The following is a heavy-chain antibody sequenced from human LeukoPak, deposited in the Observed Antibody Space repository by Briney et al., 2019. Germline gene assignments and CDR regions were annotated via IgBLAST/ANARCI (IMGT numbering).Heavy chain of an antibody. J-gene: IGHJ4*02. CDR3: AKAPLTGIYDY. CDR2: ISGNGGGT. D-gene: IGHD5-12*01. Sequence: GGSLRLSCAASAFTFSSYWMHWVRQAPGKGLEWVSSISGNGGGTYYADSVKGRFTISGDNSKNTVFLQMNSLRVEDTAVYYCAKAPLTGIYDYWGQGTLVTVSS. CDR1: AFTFSSYW. V-gene: IGHV3-23*01.